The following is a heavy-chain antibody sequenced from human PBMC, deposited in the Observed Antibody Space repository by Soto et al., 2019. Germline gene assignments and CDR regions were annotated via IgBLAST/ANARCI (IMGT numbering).Heavy chain of an antibody. Sequence: PSETLSLTCTVSGGSISSYYWRWIRQPPGKGLEWIGYIYYSGSTNYNPSLKSRVTISVDTSKNQFSLKLSSVTAADRAVHYCARDHTSVGEEGNYYYYGIDVCGQGSTVTVSS. J-gene: IGHJ6*02. V-gene: IGHV4-59*01. CDR1: GGSISSYY. CDR2: IYYSGST. CDR3: ARDHTSVGEEGNYYYYGIDV. D-gene: IGHD3-10*01.